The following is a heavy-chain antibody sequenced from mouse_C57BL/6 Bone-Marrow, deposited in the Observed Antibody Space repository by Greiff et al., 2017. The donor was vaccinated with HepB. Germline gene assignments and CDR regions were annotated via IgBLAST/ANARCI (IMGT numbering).Heavy chain of an antibody. V-gene: IGHV3-6*01. CDR1: GYSITSGYY. Sequence: EVHLVESGPGLVKPSQSLSLTCSVTGYSITSGYYWNWIRQFPGNKLEWMGYISYDGSNNYNPSLKNRISITRDTSKNQFFLKLNSVTTEDTATYYCAGSNWEETYWGQGTLVTVSA. CDR3: AGSNWEETY. D-gene: IGHD4-1*01. J-gene: IGHJ3*01. CDR2: ISYDGSN.